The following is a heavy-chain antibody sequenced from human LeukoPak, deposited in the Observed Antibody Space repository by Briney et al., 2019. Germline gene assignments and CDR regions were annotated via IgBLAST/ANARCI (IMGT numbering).Heavy chain of an antibody. J-gene: IGHJ4*02. Sequence: GGSLRLSCAASGFTFSSHWMSWVRQSPGKGLEWVAIIAYDGSNKYYADSVMGRFTISRDNSKKTLYLQMNNLRAEDTAVYYCAKEKGEDTAYPLWDYWGQGTLVTVSS. D-gene: IGHD5-18*01. V-gene: IGHV3-30*18. CDR3: AKEKGEDTAYPLWDY. CDR1: GFTFSSHW. CDR2: IAYDGSNK.